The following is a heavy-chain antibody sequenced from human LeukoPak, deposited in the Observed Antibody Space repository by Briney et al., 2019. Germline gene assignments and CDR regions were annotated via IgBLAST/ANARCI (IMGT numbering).Heavy chain of an antibody. D-gene: IGHD3-10*01. CDR1: GFTFTSYW. CDR2: INSDGSST. J-gene: IGHJ4*02. Sequence: GGSLRLSCAASGFTFTSYWMHWVRQTPGKGLVWVSRINSDGSSTRYADSVKGRFTISRDNAKNTLYLQMNSLRAEDTAVYFCARDHPVRGVMIPFDYWGQGTRVIVSS. CDR3: ARDHPVRGVMIPFDY. V-gene: IGHV3-74*01.